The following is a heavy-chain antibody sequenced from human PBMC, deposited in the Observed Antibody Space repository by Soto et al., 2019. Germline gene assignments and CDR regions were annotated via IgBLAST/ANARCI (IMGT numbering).Heavy chain of an antibody. CDR3: ARDYYDSSGYSGRGRGLLDV. J-gene: IGHJ6*02. D-gene: IGHD3-22*01. V-gene: IGHV4-31*03. Sequence: QVQLQASGPGLVKPSQTLSLTCTVSGGSISSGGYYWSWIRQHPGKGLEWIGYIYYSGSTYYNPSLKSRVTISVDTSKNQFSLKLSSVTAADSAVYYCARDYYDSSGYSGRGRGLLDVWGQGTTVTVSS. CDR2: IYYSGST. CDR1: GGSISSGGYY.